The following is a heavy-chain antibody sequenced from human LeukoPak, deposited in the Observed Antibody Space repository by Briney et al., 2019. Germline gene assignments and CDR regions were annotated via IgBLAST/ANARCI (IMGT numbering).Heavy chain of an antibody. J-gene: IGHJ4*02. V-gene: IGHV1-2*02. CDR1: GYTFTSYD. Sequence: ASVKVSCKASGYTFTSYDINWVRQATGQGLEWMGWISAYNGNTNYAQKFQGRVTMTRDTSISTAYMELSRLRSDDTAVYYCASYDILTGYYDYWGQGTLVTVSS. D-gene: IGHD3-9*01. CDR3: ASYDILTGYYDY. CDR2: ISAYNGNT.